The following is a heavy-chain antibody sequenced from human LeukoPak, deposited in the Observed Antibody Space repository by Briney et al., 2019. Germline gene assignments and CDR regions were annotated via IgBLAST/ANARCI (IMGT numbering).Heavy chain of an antibody. CDR1: GGSISSSSYY. Sequence: PSETLSLTCTVSGGSISSSSYYWGWIRQAPGKGLEWVSVIYSGGNTYYADSVQGRFTMSRDNSKNTLYLQMNSLRAEDTAIYYCAKDGPADRYYFDYWGQGTLVTVSS. J-gene: IGHJ4*02. CDR2: IYSGGNT. V-gene: IGHV3-53*01. CDR3: AKDGPADRYYFDY.